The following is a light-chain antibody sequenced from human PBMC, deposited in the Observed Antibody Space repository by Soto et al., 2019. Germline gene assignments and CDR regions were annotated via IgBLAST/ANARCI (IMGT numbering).Light chain of an antibody. J-gene: IGKJ1*01. Sequence: DIQMTQSPSSLSASVGDRVSVTCRASQSISTFLNWYQQRPGEAPKLLIYAASSLQSGVPSRFSGSGSWADFTLTIGSLQPADFATYYCQQSYTTPRTFGQGTKVEVK. V-gene: IGKV1-39*01. CDR1: QSISTF. CDR2: AAS. CDR3: QQSYTTPRT.